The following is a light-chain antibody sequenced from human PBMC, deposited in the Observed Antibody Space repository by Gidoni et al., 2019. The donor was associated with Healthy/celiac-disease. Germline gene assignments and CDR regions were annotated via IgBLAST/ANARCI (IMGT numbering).Light chain of an antibody. J-gene: IGKJ4*01. CDR1: QSISSY. CDR3: QQSYSTPRT. Sequence: DNQMTQSPSSLSASVGDRVTITCRASQSISSYLNWYQQKPGKAPKLLIYAASSLQSGVTSRFSGSGSGTDFTLTISSLQPEDFATYYCQQSYSTPRTFGGGTKVEIK. CDR2: AAS. V-gene: IGKV1-39*01.